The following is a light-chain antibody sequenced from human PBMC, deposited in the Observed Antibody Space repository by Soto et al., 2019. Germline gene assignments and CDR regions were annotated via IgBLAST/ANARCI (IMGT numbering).Light chain of an antibody. CDR2: AAS. CDR3: QHYKMYSPWT. V-gene: IGKV1-8*01. J-gene: IGKJ1*01. CDR1: QGISSY. Sequence: AIRMTQSPSSFSASTGDRVTITCRGSQGISSYLAWYQQKPGKAPKLLIYAASTLQSGVPSRFSGSGSGTDFTLTISSLQPDDFATYYCQHYKMYSPWTFGQGTKVDIK.